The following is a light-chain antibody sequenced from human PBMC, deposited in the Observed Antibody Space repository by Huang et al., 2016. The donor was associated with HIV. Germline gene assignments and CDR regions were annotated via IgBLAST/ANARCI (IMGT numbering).Light chain of an antibody. J-gene: IGKJ4*01. CDR2: DAS. Sequence: DIQMTQSPSSLSASVGDRVTITCQASQDISNYLNWYQQKPGKAPKLLIYDASNLETGVPSRFSVSGSGTYFTFTISSLQPEDIATYYCQQYDNLPLTFGGGTKVEIK. CDR3: QQYDNLPLT. CDR1: QDISNY. V-gene: IGKV1-33*01.